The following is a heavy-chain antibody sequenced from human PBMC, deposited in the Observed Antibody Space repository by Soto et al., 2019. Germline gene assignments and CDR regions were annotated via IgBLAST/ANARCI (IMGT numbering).Heavy chain of an antibody. CDR2: IYHSGST. V-gene: IGHV4-30-2*01. Sequence: PSETLSLTCAVSGGSISSGGYSWSWIRQPPGKGLGWIGYIYHSGSTYYNPSLKSRVTISVDRSKNQFSLKLSSVTAADTAVYYCARDLDYYGMDVWGQGTTVTVSS. CDR1: GGSISSGGYS. J-gene: IGHJ6*02. CDR3: ARDLDYYGMDV.